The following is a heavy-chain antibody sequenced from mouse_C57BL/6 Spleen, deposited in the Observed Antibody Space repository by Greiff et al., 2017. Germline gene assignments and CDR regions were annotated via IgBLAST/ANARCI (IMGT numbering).Heavy chain of an antibody. D-gene: IGHD1-1*01. J-gene: IGHJ1*03. Sequence: EVQGVESGGGLVQPGGSLKLSCAASGFTFSDYYMYWVRQTPEKRLEWVAYISNGGGSTYYPDTVKGRFTISRDNAKNTLYLQMSRLKSEDTAMYYCARQDGSSYRNWYFDVWGTGTTVTVSS. V-gene: IGHV5-12*01. CDR3: ARQDGSSYRNWYFDV. CDR1: GFTFSDYY. CDR2: ISNGGGST.